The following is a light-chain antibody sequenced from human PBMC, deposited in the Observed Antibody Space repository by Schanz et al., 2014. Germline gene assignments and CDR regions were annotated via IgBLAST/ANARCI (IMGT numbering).Light chain of an antibody. V-gene: IGLV2-23*01. J-gene: IGLJ2*01. CDR2: EGS. Sequence: QSALTQPASVSGSPGQSITISCTGTSSDVGSYNLVSWYQQHPGKAPKLMIYEGSKRPSGVSNRISGSKSGNTASLTISGVQAEDEADYYCCSYAGSYTHVVFGGGTKLTVL. CDR1: SSDVGSYNL. CDR3: CSYAGSYTHVV.